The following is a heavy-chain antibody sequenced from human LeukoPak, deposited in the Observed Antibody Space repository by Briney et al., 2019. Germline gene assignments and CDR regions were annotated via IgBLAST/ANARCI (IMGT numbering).Heavy chain of an antibody. D-gene: IGHD3-22*01. V-gene: IGHV3-7*01. CDR2: IKKDGSDK. J-gene: IGHJ4*02. CDR1: GFTFSSYW. CDR3: ARGYYDSGGHGHYYLDY. Sequence: GGSLRLSCAVSGFTFSSYWMSWVRQAPGKGLEWVANIKKDGSDKYYVDSVKGRFTTTSDNGKNSLSLQMNSLRAEDTTVYYCARGYYDSGGHGHYYLDYWGQGTLVTVSS.